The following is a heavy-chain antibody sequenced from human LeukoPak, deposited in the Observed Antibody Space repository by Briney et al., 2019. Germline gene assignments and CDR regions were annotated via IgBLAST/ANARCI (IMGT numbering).Heavy chain of an antibody. CDR3: SRAAEYYGSWCDYAGYSWY. J-gene: IGHJ4*01. D-gene: IGHD3-16*01. CDR1: GYSISNGYY. CDR2: IPHCGNT. V-gene: IGHV4-38-2*02. Sequence: SETLSLTCTVSGYSISNGYYWGWIRQPPGRGLEWVGSIPHCGNTYSKPSLRSRITISLDRSKQKFSLKLTCVTAADTAVYFCSRAAEYYGSWCDYAGYSWYWG.